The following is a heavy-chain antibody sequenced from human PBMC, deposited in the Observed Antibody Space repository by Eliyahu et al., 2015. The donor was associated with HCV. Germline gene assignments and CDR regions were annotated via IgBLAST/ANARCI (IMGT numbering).Heavy chain of an antibody. Sequence: QVQLVESGGGVVQPGRSLRLSCAVSGFXFXSXGMHWVRQAPGKGLEGVAVISFDGSNKYYADSVKGRFTISRDNSKNTVYLQMNSLRDEDTAVYFCARDHRFRIKMVRGSLDYWGQGTLVTVSS. CDR1: GFXFXSXG. J-gene: IGHJ4*02. CDR2: ISFDGSNK. V-gene: IGHV3-30*03. D-gene: IGHD3-10*01. CDR3: ARDHRFRIKMVRGSLDY.